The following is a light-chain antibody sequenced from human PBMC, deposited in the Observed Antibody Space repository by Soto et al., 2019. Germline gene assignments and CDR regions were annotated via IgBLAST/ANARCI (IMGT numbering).Light chain of an antibody. CDR3: CSYAGVSGV. CDR2: EGN. Sequence: QSVLTQPASASASPGQSITISCTGTSSDVGGYDLVSWYQQRPGKAPKLMIYEGNKRPSGVSNRFSGSKSGNTASLTISGLQAEDDADYYCCSYAGVSGVFGGGTKLTVL. J-gene: IGLJ3*02. V-gene: IGLV2-23*01. CDR1: SSDVGGYDL.